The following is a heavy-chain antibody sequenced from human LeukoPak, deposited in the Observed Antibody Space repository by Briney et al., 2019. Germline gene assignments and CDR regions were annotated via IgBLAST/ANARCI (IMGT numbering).Heavy chain of an antibody. CDR1: GGSISSSSYY. J-gene: IGHJ1*01. V-gene: IGHV4-39*07. CDR3: ARAYGGNSQYFQH. Sequence: PSGTLSLTCTVSGGSISSSSYYWGWIRQPPRKGLEWIGSIHHSGSTNYNPSLKSRVTISLDTSKNQFSLKLSSVTAADTAVYYCARAYGGNSQYFQHWGQGTLVTVSS. D-gene: IGHD4-23*01. CDR2: IHHSGST.